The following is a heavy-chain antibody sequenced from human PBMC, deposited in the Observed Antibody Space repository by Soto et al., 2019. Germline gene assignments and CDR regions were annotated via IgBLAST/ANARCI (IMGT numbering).Heavy chain of an antibody. J-gene: IGHJ4*02. CDR3: AKEGSGSEASDY. D-gene: IGHD1-26*01. CDR2: ISWNTGSI. CDR1: GFTFDDYA. Sequence: PGGSLRLSCAASGFTFDDYAMHWVRQAPGKGLEWVSGISWNTGSIGYADSVKGRFTISRDNAQNSLYLQMNSLRAEDTALYYCAKEGSGSEASDYWGQGT. V-gene: IGHV3-9*01.